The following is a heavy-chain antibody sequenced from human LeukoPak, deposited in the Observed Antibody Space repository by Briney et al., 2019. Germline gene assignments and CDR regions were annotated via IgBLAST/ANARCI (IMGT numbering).Heavy chain of an antibody. Sequence: GGSLRLSCAASGFTFSDYYMSWIRQAPGKGLAWVSYISSSGSTIYYADSVKGRFTISRDNAKNSLYMQMNSLGAEDTAVYYCARVPRDFWSGYYDYWGQGTLVTVSS. V-gene: IGHV3-11*01. CDR2: ISSSGSTI. CDR3: ARVPRDFWSGYYDY. D-gene: IGHD3-3*01. CDR1: GFTFSDYY. J-gene: IGHJ4*02.